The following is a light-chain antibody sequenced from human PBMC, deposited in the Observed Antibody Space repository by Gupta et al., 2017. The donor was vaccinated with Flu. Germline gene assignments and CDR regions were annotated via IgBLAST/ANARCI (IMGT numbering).Light chain of an antibody. Sequence: SNIGRYTVHLYQRLPGPSPYHLVYGINERSAAVPDRFAVSKSGSSASIAMSSFESEDEDDYYYAAWDYSINGHYVFGTGTKVTVL. J-gene: IGLJ1*01. V-gene: IGLV1-44*01. CDR2: GIN. CDR1: SNIGRYT. CDR3: AAWDYSINGHYV.